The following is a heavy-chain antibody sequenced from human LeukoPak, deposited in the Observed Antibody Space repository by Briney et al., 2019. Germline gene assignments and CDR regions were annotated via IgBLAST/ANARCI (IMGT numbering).Heavy chain of an antibody. CDR1: GYSFSTYW. CDR2: IYPDDSDT. V-gene: IGHV5-51*01. Sequence: GESLKISCQGSGYSFSTYWITWVRQMPGKGLEWMGIIYPDDSDTRYSPSFQGQVTISADRSISTAYLQWSSLKASDTAMYYCARLPYYYDSSGYYLDYWGQGTLVTVSS. CDR3: ARLPYYYDSSGYYLDY. D-gene: IGHD3-22*01. J-gene: IGHJ4*02.